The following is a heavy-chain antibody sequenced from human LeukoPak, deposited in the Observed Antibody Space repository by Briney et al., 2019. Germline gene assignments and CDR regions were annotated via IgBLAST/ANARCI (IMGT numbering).Heavy chain of an antibody. V-gene: IGHV4-39*07. J-gene: IGHJ5*02. CDR1: GCSISSSNYY. D-gene: IGHD1-26*01. CDR2: IDYSGST. Sequence: SETLSLTCTVSGCSISSSNYYWGWIRQPPGKELEWSRSIDYSGSTYYNPSLNSRATISVDTSKNQFSLKLSSVTAAATAVYYCARGAFKRVVGATSRLNWFDPWGQGNLVTVSS. CDR3: ARGAFKRVVGATSRLNWFDP.